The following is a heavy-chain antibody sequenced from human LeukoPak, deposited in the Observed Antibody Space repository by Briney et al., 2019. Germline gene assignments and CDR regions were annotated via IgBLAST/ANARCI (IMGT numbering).Heavy chain of an antibody. V-gene: IGHV3-48*01. CDR2: ISSSTSTI. J-gene: IGHJ5*02. CDR3: ARDYYDSSGYYHSVA. CDR1: GFTFSSYN. Sequence: GGSLRLSCAASGFTFSSYNMNWVRQAPGKGLEWVSYISSSTSTIYYADSVQGRFTISRDNAKNSLYLQMNSLRAEDTAVYYCARDYYDSSGYYHSVAWGQGTLVTVSS. D-gene: IGHD3-22*01.